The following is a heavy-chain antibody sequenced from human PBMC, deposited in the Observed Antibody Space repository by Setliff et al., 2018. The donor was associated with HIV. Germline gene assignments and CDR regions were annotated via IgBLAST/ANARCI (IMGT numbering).Heavy chain of an antibody. CDR3: AVTSPKDGYSSDF. CDR1: GDTFRSPA. J-gene: IGHJ4*02. CDR2: IIPNFGSA. V-gene: IGHV1-69*13. D-gene: IGHD4-4*01. Sequence: SVKVSCKASGDTFRSPAITWVRQAPGQGLEWMGGIIPNFGSAYYAQKLQGRVTITADESTSTAYMELSSLRSEDTSVYFCAVTSPKDGYSSDFWGQGTPVTVSS.